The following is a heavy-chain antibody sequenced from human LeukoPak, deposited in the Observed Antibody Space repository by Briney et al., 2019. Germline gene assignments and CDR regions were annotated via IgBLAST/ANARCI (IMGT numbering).Heavy chain of an antibody. CDR2: IKQDGSEK. D-gene: IGHD3-9*01. CDR3: ARDTLHYDIMTGYLGYYYYYYMDV. V-gene: IGHV3-7*01. Sequence: PGGSLRLSCAASGFTFSSYWMSWVRQAPGKGLEWVANIKQDGSEKYYVDSVKGRFTISRDNAKNSLYLQMNSLRAEDTAVYYCARDTLHYDIMTGYLGYYYYYYMDVWGKGTTVTVSS. CDR1: GFTFSSYW. J-gene: IGHJ6*03.